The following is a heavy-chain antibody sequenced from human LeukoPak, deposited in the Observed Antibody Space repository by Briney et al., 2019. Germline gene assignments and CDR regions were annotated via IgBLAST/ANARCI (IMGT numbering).Heavy chain of an antibody. CDR3: ARYCDSSRCNYYYNMDD. Sequence: GGSLRLSCAASGFTFRSYSMNWVPQAPGKGLEWVSSISSTSTYIYYADSVKGRFTISRDNAKNSLYLQMNSLRAEDTAVYYCARYCDSSRCNYYYNMDDWGKGTTVTVSS. J-gene: IGHJ6*03. CDR2: ISSTSTYI. D-gene: IGHD2/OR15-2a*01. CDR1: GFTFRSYS. V-gene: IGHV3-21*01.